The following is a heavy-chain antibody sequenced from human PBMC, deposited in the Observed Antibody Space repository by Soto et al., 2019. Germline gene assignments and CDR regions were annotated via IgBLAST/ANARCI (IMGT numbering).Heavy chain of an antibody. CDR1: GFTFCSYA. CDR3: AKEWRTNIIVVVPAAIWSPRGFDI. D-gene: IGHD2-2*01. CDR2: ISGSGGST. Sequence: SGGSPRISCAASGFTFCSYAMSWVRQEPGKGLEWVSAISGSGGSTYYADSVKGRFTISRDNSKNTLYLQMNSLRAEDTAVYYCAKEWRTNIIVVVPAAIWSPRGFDIWGQGTVVTVSS. V-gene: IGHV3-23*01. J-gene: IGHJ3*02.